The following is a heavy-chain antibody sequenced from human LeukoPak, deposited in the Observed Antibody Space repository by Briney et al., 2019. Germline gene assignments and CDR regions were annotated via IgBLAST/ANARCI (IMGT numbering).Heavy chain of an antibody. CDR3: ARRRVKWELNY. CDR1: GFTFSRYS. D-gene: IGHD1-26*01. V-gene: IGHV3-30*03. CDR2: ISYDGSNK. Sequence: QPGGSLRLSCAASGFTFSRYSMHWVRQAPGKGLEWVAVISYDGSNKYYADSVKGRLTISRDNAKNSLYLQMNSLRAEDTAVYYCARRRVKWELNYWGQGTLVTVSS. J-gene: IGHJ4*02.